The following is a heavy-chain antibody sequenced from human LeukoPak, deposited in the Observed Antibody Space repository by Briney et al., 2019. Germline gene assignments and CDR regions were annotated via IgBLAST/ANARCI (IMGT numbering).Heavy chain of an antibody. CDR2: IRNRANSYAT. V-gene: IGHV3-73*01. J-gene: IGHJ4*02. CDR3: TRRSTATTTFDY. Sequence: GGSLRLSCAASGFTFSSYGMHWVRQAPGKGLEWVGRIRNRANSYATAYAASVTGRFIISRNDSKNTAYLQMNSLKAEDTAVYYCTRRSTATTTFDYWGQGTLVTVSS. CDR1: GFTFSSYG. D-gene: IGHD4-11*01.